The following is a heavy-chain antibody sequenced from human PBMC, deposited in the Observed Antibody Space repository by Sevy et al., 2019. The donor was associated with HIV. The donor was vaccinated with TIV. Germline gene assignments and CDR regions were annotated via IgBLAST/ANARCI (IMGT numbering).Heavy chain of an antibody. J-gene: IGHJ3*02. CDR1: GYSFTSYW. V-gene: IGHV5-51*01. CDR2: IYPGDSDT. CDR3: ARQNYYYDSSGYYSQAFDI. Sequence: GESLKISCKGSGYSFTSYWIGWVRQMPGKGLEWMGIIYPGDSDTRYSPSFQGQVTISADKSISTAYLQWSSLKASDTAMYYCARQNYYYDSSGYYSQAFDIWGQGTMVTVSS. D-gene: IGHD3-22*01.